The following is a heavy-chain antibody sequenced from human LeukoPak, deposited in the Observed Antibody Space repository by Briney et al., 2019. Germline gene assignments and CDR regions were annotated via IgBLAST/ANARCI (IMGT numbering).Heavy chain of an antibody. CDR2: IYYSGTT. V-gene: IGHV4-39*01. J-gene: IGHJ4*02. Sequence: SETLSLTCSVFGGSVSSTSDYWGWIRQPPGKGLEYIGSIYYSGTTYYNPSLKSRVGMSVDMSKNEFSLKLSSVTAADTAVYYCARHYYDSSGSRRDYYFDYWGQGTLVTVSS. D-gene: IGHD3-22*01. CDR1: GGSVSSTSDY. CDR3: ARHYYDSSGSRRDYYFDY.